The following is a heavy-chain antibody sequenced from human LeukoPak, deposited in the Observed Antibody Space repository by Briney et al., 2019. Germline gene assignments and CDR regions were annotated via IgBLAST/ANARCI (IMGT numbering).Heavy chain of an antibody. V-gene: IGHV4-61*05. D-gene: IGHD3-10*01. CDR3: ARGTRSNMVRGVIRYYFDY. Sequence: SETLSLTCTVSGGSISSSSYYWGWIRQPPGKGLEWIGYIYYSGSTNYNPSLKSRVTISVDTSKNQFSLKLSSVTAADTAVYYCARGTRSNMVRGVIRYYFDYWGQGTLVTVSS. CDR1: GGSISSSSYY. CDR2: IYYSGST. J-gene: IGHJ4*02.